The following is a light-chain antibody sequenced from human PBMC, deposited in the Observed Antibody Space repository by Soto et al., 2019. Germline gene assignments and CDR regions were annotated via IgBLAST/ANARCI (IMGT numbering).Light chain of an antibody. CDR3: QHYNSYSEA. Sequence: DIQMTPSPSTLSGSVGDRVTITCRASQTISSWLAWYQQKPGKAPKLLIYKASTLKSGVPSRFSGSGSGTEFTLTISSLQPDDFATYYCQHYNSYSEAFGQGTKVDIK. CDR1: QTISSW. J-gene: IGKJ1*01. CDR2: KAS. V-gene: IGKV1-5*03.